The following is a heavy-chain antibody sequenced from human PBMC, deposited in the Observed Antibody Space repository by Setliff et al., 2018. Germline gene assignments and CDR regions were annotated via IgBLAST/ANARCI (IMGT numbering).Heavy chain of an antibody. CDR1: GFTFSSYE. CDR2: ISSSGTTK. Sequence: PGGSLRLSCTTSGFTFSSYEVNWVRQAPGKGLEWVSYISSSGTTKHYADSVKGRFTISRDDARNSMYLQMDSLRVEDTAVYYCARPLNIMGTSTAYAFDIWGQGTMVTVSS. D-gene: IGHD1-26*01. J-gene: IGHJ3*02. CDR3: ARPLNIMGTSTAYAFDI. V-gene: IGHV3-48*03.